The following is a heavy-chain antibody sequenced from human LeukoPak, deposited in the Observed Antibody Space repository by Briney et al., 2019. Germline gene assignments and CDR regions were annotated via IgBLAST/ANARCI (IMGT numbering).Heavy chain of an antibody. D-gene: IGHD3-10*01. V-gene: IGHV5-51*01. Sequence: GESLKISCKGSGYTFNTHWIGWVRQMPGKGLEWMGIIYPGDSDTRYSPSFQGQVTMSVDESITTAYLQWSSLQASDTAMYYCARRGSGYDYWGQGTLVTVSS. J-gene: IGHJ4*02. CDR1: GYTFNTHW. CDR3: ARRGSGYDY. CDR2: IYPGDSDT.